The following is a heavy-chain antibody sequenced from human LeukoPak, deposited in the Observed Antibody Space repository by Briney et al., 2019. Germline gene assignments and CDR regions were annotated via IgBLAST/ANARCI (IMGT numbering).Heavy chain of an antibody. V-gene: IGHV4-59*08. Sequence: SETLSLTCTVSNGSISSYYWSWIRQPPGKGLEWIGYISYSGSTNYNPSLKSRVTISVDTSKNQFSLKLSSVTAADTAAFYCARHRYSSGWSDYDYWGQGTLVTVSS. J-gene: IGHJ4*02. CDR2: ISYSGST. CDR3: ARHRYSSGWSDYDY. D-gene: IGHD6-19*01. CDR1: NGSISSYY.